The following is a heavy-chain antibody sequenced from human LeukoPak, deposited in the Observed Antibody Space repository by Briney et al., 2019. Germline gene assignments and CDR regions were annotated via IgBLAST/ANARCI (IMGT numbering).Heavy chain of an antibody. D-gene: IGHD5-12*01. CDR2: VLSRAGGGTI. Sequence: PGGSLRLSCAASGFTFSSYAMSWVRQAPGKGLEWVGRVLSRAGGGTIDYAAPVKGRFTISRDDSKNTLFLQMSSLKTEDTAVYYCVTGGGYNGLDYWGQGALVTVSS. J-gene: IGHJ4*02. CDR1: GFTFSSYA. CDR3: VTGGGYNGLDY. V-gene: IGHV3-15*01.